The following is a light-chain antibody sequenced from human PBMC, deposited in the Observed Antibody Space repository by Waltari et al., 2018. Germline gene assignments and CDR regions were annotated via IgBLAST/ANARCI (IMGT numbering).Light chain of an antibody. CDR1: SWGEKY. Sequence: SYELSKTPSVSVSPGPTATITCTGVSWGEKYVSWYQQKAGQSPVRVIYEDYKRPSGIPERFSGSSSGNTATLTISGTQAMDEADYYCHAWDTNTAVFGGGTKVTVL. J-gene: IGLJ2*01. CDR2: EDY. V-gene: IGLV3-1*01. CDR3: HAWDTNTAV.